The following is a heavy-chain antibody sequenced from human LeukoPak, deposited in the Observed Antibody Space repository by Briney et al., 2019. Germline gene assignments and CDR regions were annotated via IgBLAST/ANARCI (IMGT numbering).Heavy chain of an antibody. D-gene: IGHD3-22*01. CDR1: GYTFTSYD. V-gene: IGHV1-8*03. Sequence: ASVKVSCKASGYTFTSYDINWVRQATGQGLEWMGWMNPNSGNTGYAQKFQGRVTITTDESTSTAYMELSSLRSEDTAVYYCASFDSSGYRSSFDYWGQGTLVTVSS. CDR3: ASFDSSGYRSSFDY. J-gene: IGHJ4*02. CDR2: MNPNSGNT.